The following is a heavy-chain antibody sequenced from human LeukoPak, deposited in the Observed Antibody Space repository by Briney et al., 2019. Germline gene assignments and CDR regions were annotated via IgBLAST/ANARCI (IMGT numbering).Heavy chain of an antibody. CDR3: ARLVTVTTHLFDY. J-gene: IGHJ4*02. D-gene: IGHD4-17*01. Sequence: PGESLQISCQGSGYRFTSYWIGWVRQMPGKGLEWMGIIYPGDSDTRYSPSFQGQVTISADKSISTAYLQWSSLKASDTAMYYCARLVTVTTHLFDYWGQGTLVTVSS. CDR1: GYRFTSYW. CDR2: IYPGDSDT. V-gene: IGHV5-51*01.